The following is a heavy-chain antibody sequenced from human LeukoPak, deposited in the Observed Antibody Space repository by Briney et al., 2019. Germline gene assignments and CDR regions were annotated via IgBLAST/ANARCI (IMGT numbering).Heavy chain of an antibody. D-gene: IGHD2-8*01. J-gene: IGHJ5*02. V-gene: IGHV5-51*01. CDR3: ARRMGPNWFDP. Sequence: GESLKISCKGSGYSFNNYWIGWVRQMPGKGLEWMGIIYPGDSDITYSPSFQGQVTISADKSISTAYLQWSGLKASDTAMYYCARRMGPNWFDPWGQGTLVTVSS. CDR1: GYSFNNYW. CDR2: IYPGDSDI.